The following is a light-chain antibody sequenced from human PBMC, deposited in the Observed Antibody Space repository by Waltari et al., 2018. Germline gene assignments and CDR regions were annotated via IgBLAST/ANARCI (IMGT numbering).Light chain of an antibody. CDR3: QSYDSSLSVVV. V-gene: IGLV1-40*01. CDR1: SSTIGAGHD. CDR2: GNT. J-gene: IGLJ2*01. Sequence: QSVLTQPPSVSGAPGQRVTISCTVSSSTIGAGHDVHGYQHLPGTAPKLLIYGNTNRPSGVPDRFSGSKSGTSASLAITGLQAEDAADYYCQSYDSSLSVVVFGGGTELTVL.